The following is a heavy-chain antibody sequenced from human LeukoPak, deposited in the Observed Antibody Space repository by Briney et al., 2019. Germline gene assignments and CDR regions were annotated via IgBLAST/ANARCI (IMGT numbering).Heavy chain of an antibody. D-gene: IGHD1-26*01. J-gene: IGHJ4*02. CDR3: ATRRSGSHPYY. V-gene: IGHV4-39*01. CDR1: GASVSSSSYY. CDR2: VFYSGST. Sequence: SENLSLTCTVSGASVSSSSYYWEWIRQPPGKGLEWVGSVFYSGSTNYNPSLKSRVTMSVDTSKNQFSLRLSSLTATDTAVYYCATRRSGSHPYYWGQGTLVTVSS.